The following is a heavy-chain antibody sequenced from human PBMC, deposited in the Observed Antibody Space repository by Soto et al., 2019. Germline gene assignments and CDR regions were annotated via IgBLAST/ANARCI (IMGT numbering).Heavy chain of an antibody. CDR3: ARDRGTQNYRMDV. D-gene: IGHD3-10*01. CDR1: GVTFINSP. Sequence: LRLCCAASGVTFINSPLLWVPQAPVKGLEWVAGIWYDGSNKYYADSVKGRFTISRDTSKNTLYLQMNSLRAEDTAVYYCARDRGTQNYRMDVWGQGTTVTVSS. J-gene: IGHJ6*02. V-gene: IGHV3-33*01. CDR2: IWYDGSNK.